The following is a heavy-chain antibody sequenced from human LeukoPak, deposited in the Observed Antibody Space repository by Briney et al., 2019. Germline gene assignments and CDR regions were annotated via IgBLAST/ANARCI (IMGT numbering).Heavy chain of an antibody. CDR1: GCTFTSYG. J-gene: IGHJ4*02. D-gene: IGHD3-16*01. CDR3: ARGPFTLTFGGPSLDY. Sequence: ASVKVSCKASGCTFTSYGIIWVRQAPGQGLEWMGWISAYNGNTNYAQKLQGRVTMTTDTSTSTAYMELRSLRSDDTAVYYCARGPFTLTFGGPSLDYWGQGTLVTVSS. V-gene: IGHV1-18*04. CDR2: ISAYNGNT.